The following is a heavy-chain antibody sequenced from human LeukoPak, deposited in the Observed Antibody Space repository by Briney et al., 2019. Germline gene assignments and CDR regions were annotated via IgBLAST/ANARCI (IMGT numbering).Heavy chain of an antibody. CDR2: IDSSGSNI. CDR1: GFTFSSYE. Sequence: GGSLRLSCAASGFTFSSYEMNWVRQAPGKGLEWVSYIDSSGSNIHYADSVKGRFTISRDNAKNSLYLQMNSLRAEDTAVYYCARYGKRWLRSYYYYMDVWGKGTTVTVSS. CDR3: ARYGKRWLRSYYYYMDV. D-gene: IGHD5-24*01. V-gene: IGHV3-48*03. J-gene: IGHJ6*03.